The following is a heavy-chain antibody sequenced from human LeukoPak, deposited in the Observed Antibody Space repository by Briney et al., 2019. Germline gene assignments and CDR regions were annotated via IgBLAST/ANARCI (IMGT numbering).Heavy chain of an antibody. V-gene: IGHV1-69*13. Sequence: SVKVSCKASGGTFSSYAISWVRQAPGQGLEWMGGIIPIFGTANYAQKFQGRVTITADESTSTAYMELSSLRSEDTAVYYCARDRGRYYDSNNWFDPWGQGTLVTVSS. CDR3: ARDRGRYYDSNNWFDP. CDR2: IIPIFGTA. J-gene: IGHJ5*02. CDR1: GGTFSSYA. D-gene: IGHD3-22*01.